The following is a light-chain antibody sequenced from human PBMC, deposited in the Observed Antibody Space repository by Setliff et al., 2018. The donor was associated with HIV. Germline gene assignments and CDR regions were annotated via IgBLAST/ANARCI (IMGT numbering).Light chain of an antibody. CDR1: SGDVGGYNY. V-gene: IGLV2-8*01. CDR3: SSYAGNNIYV. CDR2: EVN. Sequence: QSVLTQPPSASGSPGQSVTISCTGTSGDVGGYNYVSWYQQHPGKAPKLIIYEVNQRPSGVPDRFSGSKSGDTASLTVSGLQAEDEADYFCSSYAGNNIYVLGTGTKVTVL. J-gene: IGLJ1*01.